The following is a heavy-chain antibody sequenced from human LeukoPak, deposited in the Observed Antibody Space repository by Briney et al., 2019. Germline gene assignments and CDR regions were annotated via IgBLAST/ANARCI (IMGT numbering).Heavy chain of an antibody. V-gene: IGHV1-2*06. CDR3: ATDGGNHNFDY. CDR2: IILNNGAT. J-gene: IGHJ4*02. CDR1: GFTFTDYY. Sequence: ASVKVSCKASGFTFTDYYLHGVRQAPGQGLEWVGRIILNNGATNYAQKFQGRVTLTRDTSISTAYMELSRQTSDDTAVYYCATDGGNHNFDYWGQGTLVTVSS. D-gene: IGHD1-14*01.